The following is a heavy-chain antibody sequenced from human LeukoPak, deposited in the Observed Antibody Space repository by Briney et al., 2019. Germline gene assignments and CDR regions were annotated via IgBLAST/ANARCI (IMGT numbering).Heavy chain of an antibody. Sequence: SETLSLTCTVSTGYITSYYWSWIRQPPGKGLEWIGYMYFTGSTNYNPSLKSRVTISTDTSKTQVSLNLSSVTAADTAVYYCASGQWELPGAYWGPGTLVTVSS. V-gene: IGHV4-59*01. CDR1: TGYITSYY. CDR3: ASGQWELPGAY. J-gene: IGHJ4*02. CDR2: MYFTGST. D-gene: IGHD1-26*01.